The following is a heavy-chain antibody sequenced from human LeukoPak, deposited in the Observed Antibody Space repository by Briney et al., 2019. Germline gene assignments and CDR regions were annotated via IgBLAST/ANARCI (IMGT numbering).Heavy chain of an antibody. CDR1: GGTFSSYA. CDR2: ISAYNGNT. Sequence: ASVKVSCKASGGTFSSYAISWVRQAPGQGLEWMGWISAYNGNTNYAQKLQGRVTMTTDTSTSTAYMELRSLRSDDTAVYYCARDRYYYDSSGYLRFDPWGQGTLVTVSS. J-gene: IGHJ5*02. D-gene: IGHD3-22*01. V-gene: IGHV1-18*01. CDR3: ARDRYYYDSSGYLRFDP.